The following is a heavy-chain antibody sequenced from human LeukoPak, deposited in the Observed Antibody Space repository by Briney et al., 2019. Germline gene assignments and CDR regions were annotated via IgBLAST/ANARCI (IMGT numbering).Heavy chain of an antibody. CDR2: ISGSGGST. Sequence: PGGSLRLSCAASGFTFSSYAMSWVRQAPGKGLEWVSAISGSGGSTYYAASVKGRFTISRDNSKNTLYLQMNSLRAEDTAVYYCAKEMEIVVVITNYMDVWGKGTTVTVSS. V-gene: IGHV3-23*01. D-gene: IGHD3-22*01. J-gene: IGHJ6*03. CDR1: GFTFSSYA. CDR3: AKEMEIVVVITNYMDV.